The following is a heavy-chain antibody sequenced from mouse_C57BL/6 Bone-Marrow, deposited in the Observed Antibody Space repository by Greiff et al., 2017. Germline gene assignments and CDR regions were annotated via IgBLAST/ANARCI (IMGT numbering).Heavy chain of an antibody. CDR1: GYTFTDYY. J-gene: IGHJ3*01. CDR2: INPYNGGT. CDR3: ARWDGYWFAY. D-gene: IGHD2-3*01. V-gene: IGHV1-19*01. Sequence: EVQLQQSGPVLVKPGASVKMSCKASGYTFTDYYMTWVKQSNGKSLEWIGVINPYNGGTCYNQKFKGKATLTVDKSTSTAYMELNSLTSEDSAVYYCARWDGYWFAYWGQGTLVTVSA.